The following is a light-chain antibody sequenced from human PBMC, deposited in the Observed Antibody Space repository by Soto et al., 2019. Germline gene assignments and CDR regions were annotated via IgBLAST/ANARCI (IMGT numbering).Light chain of an antibody. J-gene: IGKJ1*01. CDR3: QQFYRSSWT. CDR2: QAS. CDR1: QGIETY. V-gene: IGKV1-5*03. Sequence: ILMTQSPSTLSASIGDRVTITCRASQGIETYLAWYQQKPGKAPNLLIYQASRLQSGVPSRFSGSGSGTEFTLAISSLQPDDFATYYCQQFYRSSWTFGQGTKVEIK.